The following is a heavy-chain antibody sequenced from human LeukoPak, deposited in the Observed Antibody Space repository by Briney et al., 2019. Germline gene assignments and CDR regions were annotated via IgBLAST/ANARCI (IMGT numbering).Heavy chain of an antibody. V-gene: IGHV4-39*02. CDR2: IYYSRST. Sequence: SETLSLTCTVSGGSISSSSYYWGWIRQPPGKGLEWIGSIYYSRSTYYNPSLKSRVTISVDTSKNQFSLKLSSVTAADTAVYYCAGDYYDSSGYYFDYWGQGTLVTVSS. CDR1: GGSISSSSYY. J-gene: IGHJ4*02. CDR3: AGDYYDSSGYYFDY. D-gene: IGHD3-22*01.